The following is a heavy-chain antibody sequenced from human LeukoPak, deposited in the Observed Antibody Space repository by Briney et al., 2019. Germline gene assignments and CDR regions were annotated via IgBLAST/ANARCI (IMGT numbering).Heavy chain of an antibody. CDR3: ARLVGSSWYHEVLLGRDY. CDR2: IYYRGST. Sequence: SETLSLTCTVSGGSISSSSYYWGWIRQPPGKGLEWIGYIYYRGSTYYNPSLKSRVTISVDTSKNQFSLKLSSVTAADTAVYYCARLVGSSWYHEVLLGRDYWGQGTLVTVSS. J-gene: IGHJ4*02. V-gene: IGHV4-39*01. CDR1: GGSISSSSYY. D-gene: IGHD6-13*01.